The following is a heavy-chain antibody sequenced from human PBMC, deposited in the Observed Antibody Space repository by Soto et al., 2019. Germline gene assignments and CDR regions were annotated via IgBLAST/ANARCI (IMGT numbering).Heavy chain of an antibody. CDR3: GRCNGDDCHSPFDY. V-gene: IGHV3-30*03. D-gene: IGHD2-8*01. Sequence: QVQLVESGGGVVQPGGSLRLSCAASGFTFSNYAMHWVRQAPGKGLEWVADITKNGRNQDYADSVKGRLAISRDNSKNTLELQMNSLRVADTAMYYCGRCNGDDCHSPFDYWGQGPLVTVSS. CDR2: ITKNGRNQ. J-gene: IGHJ4*02. CDR1: GFTFSNYA.